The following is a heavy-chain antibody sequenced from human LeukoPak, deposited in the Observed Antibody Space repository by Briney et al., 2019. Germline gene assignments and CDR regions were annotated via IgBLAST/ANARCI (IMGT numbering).Heavy chain of an antibody. CDR2: INPSGGRT. CDR3: ARSGGVDDAFDI. Sequence: ASVKVSCKASGYTFTSYYMHWGRHAPGQGLEWIGKINPSGGRTSYAQKFQGRVSMTRGPSTSTVYMELSSLRSEDPAVYYCARSGGVDDAFDIWGQRRMVTV. V-gene: IGHV1-46*01. D-gene: IGHD3-16*01. CDR1: GYTFTSYY. J-gene: IGHJ3*02.